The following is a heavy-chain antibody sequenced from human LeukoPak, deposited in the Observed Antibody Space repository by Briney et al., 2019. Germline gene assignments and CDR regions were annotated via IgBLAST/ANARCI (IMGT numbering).Heavy chain of an antibody. CDR1: GFTFSSYW. J-gene: IGHJ4*02. CDR2: IKQDGSEK. CDR3: ASFDDFWSARDWYFDY. Sequence: GGSLRLSCAASGFTFSSYWMSWVRQAPGKGLEWVADIKQDGSEKYYVDSVKGRFTISRDNAKNSLYLQMNSPRAEDTAVYYCASFDDFWSARDWYFDYWGQGTLVTVSS. V-gene: IGHV3-7*01. D-gene: IGHD3/OR15-3a*01.